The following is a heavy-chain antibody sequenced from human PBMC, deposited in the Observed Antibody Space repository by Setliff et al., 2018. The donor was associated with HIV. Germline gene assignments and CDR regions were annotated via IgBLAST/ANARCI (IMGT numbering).Heavy chain of an antibody. CDR1: GFTFTNAW. CDR2: LKSKTDGGTT. V-gene: IGHV3-15*01. D-gene: IGHD2-21*01. CDR3: TTGMTCIHAVCPPGYYFDY. Sequence: PGGSLRLSCAASGFTFTNAWMNWVRQAPGKGLEWIGRLKSKTDGGTTDYAAPVKGRFTISRDDSKNTLYLQMNSVKTEDTALYYCTTGMTCIHAVCPPGYYFDYRGRGTLVTVS. J-gene: IGHJ4*02.